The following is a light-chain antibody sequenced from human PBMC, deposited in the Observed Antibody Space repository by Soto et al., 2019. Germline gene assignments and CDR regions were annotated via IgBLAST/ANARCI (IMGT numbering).Light chain of an antibody. CDR3: QQYGSSPIT. V-gene: IGKV1-39*01. CDR2: AAS. Sequence: DIQMTQSPSSLSASVGDRVTITCQASQDISNYLNWYQQKPGKAPKLLIYAASSLQSGVPSRFSGSGSGTDFTLTISRLEPEDFAVYYCQQYGSSPITFGQGTRLEI. CDR1: QDISNY. J-gene: IGKJ5*01.